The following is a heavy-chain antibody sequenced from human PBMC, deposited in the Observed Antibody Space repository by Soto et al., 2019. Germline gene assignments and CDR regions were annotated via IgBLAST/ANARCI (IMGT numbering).Heavy chain of an antibody. D-gene: IGHD3-9*01. J-gene: IGHJ6*02. Sequence: SETLSLTCTVSGGSISSYYWSWIRQPPGKGLEWIGYIYYSGSTNYNPSLKSRVTISVDTSKNQFSLKLSSVTAADTAVYYCAREGKWYYDILTGYSPYGMDVWGQGTTVT. CDR2: IYYSGST. V-gene: IGHV4-59*01. CDR1: GGSISSYY. CDR3: AREGKWYYDILTGYSPYGMDV.